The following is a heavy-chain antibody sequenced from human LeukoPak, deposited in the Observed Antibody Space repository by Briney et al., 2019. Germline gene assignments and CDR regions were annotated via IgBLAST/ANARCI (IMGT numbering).Heavy chain of an antibody. CDR3: ARDLAAMVRDAFDI. D-gene: IGHD5-18*01. V-gene: IGHV1-18*01. Sequence: ASVKVSCKASGYTFTSYGISWVRQAPGQGLEWMGWISAYNGNTNYAQKLQGRVTMTTDTSTSTAYMELRSLRSDDTAVYYCARDLAAMVRDAFDIWGQGTMVTVSS. CDR1: GYTFTSYG. CDR2: ISAYNGNT. J-gene: IGHJ3*02.